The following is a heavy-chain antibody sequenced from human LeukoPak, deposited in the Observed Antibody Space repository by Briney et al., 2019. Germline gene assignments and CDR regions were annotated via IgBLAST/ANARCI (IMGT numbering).Heavy chain of an antibody. J-gene: IGHJ5*02. Sequence: GASVKVSCKASGYTFTSYYVHWVRQAPGQGLEWMGIINPSGGSTSYAQKFQGRVTMTRDTSTSTVYMELSSLRSEDTAVYYCARAPCCGGDCYPNWFDPWGQGTLVTVSS. D-gene: IGHD2-21*02. CDR1: GYTFTSYY. CDR2: INPSGGST. V-gene: IGHV1-46*01. CDR3: ARAPCCGGDCYPNWFDP.